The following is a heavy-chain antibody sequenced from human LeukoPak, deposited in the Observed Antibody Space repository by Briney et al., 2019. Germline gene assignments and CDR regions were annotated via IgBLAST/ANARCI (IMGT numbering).Heavy chain of an antibody. V-gene: IGHV3-30*18. J-gene: IGHJ4*02. CDR1: GFTFSSSE. D-gene: IGHD3-10*01. Sequence: GGTLRLSCAASGFTFSSSEMNWVSQAPGQGLEWVAVISYDGSSKTYVDSVKGRFNISRDNSKNTLSLQMNSLRTEDTGVYYCANEGYDGSGSYPDNWGQGTLVSASS. CDR3: ANEGYDGSGSYPDN. CDR2: ISYDGSSK.